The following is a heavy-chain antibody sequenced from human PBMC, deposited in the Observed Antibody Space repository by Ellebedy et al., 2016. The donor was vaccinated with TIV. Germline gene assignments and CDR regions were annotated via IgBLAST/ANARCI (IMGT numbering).Heavy chain of an antibody. Sequence: ASVKVSCXASGYTFTSYDINWVRQATGQGLEWMGWMNPNSGNTGSAQKFQGRVTMTRDTSTSTAYMELSSLRYEDTAVYYCARGPRGSGWYHDAFDIWGQGTIVTVSS. J-gene: IGHJ3*02. CDR2: MNPNSGNT. CDR1: GYTFTSYD. CDR3: ARGPRGSGWYHDAFDI. D-gene: IGHD6-19*01. V-gene: IGHV1-8*01.